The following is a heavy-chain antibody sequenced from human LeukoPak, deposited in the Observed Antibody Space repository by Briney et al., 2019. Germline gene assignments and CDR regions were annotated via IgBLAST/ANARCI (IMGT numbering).Heavy chain of an antibody. J-gene: IGHJ4*02. CDR1: GYTFTSYA. D-gene: IGHD3-10*01. Sequence: ASVKVSCKASGYTFTSYAMHWVRQAPGQRLEWMGWINAGNGNTKYSQKFQGRVTITRDTSASTAYMELSSLRSEDTAVYYCARARITMVRGVTSPFDYWGQGTLATVSS. V-gene: IGHV1-3*01. CDR2: INAGNGNT. CDR3: ARARITMVRGVTSPFDY.